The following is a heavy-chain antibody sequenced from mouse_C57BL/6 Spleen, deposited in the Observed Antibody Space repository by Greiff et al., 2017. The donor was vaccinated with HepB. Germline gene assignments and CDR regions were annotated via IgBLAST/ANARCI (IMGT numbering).Heavy chain of an antibody. CDR1: GYTFTSYW. CDR3: ASDPWFAY. J-gene: IGHJ3*01. V-gene: IGHV1-50*01. Sequence: QVQLQQSGAELVKPGASVKLSCKASGYTFTSYWMQWVKQGPGQGLEWIGEIDPSDSYTNYNQKFKGKATLTVDTSSSTAYMQLSSLTSEDSAVYYCASDPWFAYWGQGTLVTVSA. CDR2: IDPSDSYT.